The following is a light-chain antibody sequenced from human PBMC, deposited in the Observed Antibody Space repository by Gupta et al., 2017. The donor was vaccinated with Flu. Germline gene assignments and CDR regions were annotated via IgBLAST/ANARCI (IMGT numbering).Light chain of an antibody. Sequence: DIQMTQSPSSLSASVGDRVTLTCRASQTINNHLSWYQQKPGKAPDLLIYAASNLQSGVPSRFSGGGSGTDFTLTISSLQAEDFAMYYCQQSDSTPLTFGGGTKVEIK. V-gene: IGKV1-39*01. CDR3: QQSDSTPLT. CDR1: QTINNH. CDR2: AAS. J-gene: IGKJ4*01.